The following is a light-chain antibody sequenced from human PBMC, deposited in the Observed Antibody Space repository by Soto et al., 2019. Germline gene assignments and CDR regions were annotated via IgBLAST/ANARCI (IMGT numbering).Light chain of an antibody. J-gene: IGKJ1*01. CDR3: QQYGDLPWT. Sequence: ALTQSPGTLSSSPGDSATLSCRASQAVSSNYLAWYQQKPGQAPRLLISGASGRATGVPDRFSGSGSGTELTLTIDRLESEDFAVYFCQQYGDLPWTFGQGTKVDI. CDR2: GAS. V-gene: IGKV3-20*01. CDR1: QAVSSNY.